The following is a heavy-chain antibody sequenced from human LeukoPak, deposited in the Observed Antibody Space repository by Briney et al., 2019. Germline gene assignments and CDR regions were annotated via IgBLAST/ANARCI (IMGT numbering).Heavy chain of an antibody. CDR1: GGSISSSSYY. CDR2: IYYSGST. J-gene: IGHJ4*02. V-gene: IGHV4-39*01. Sequence: PSETLSLTCTVSGGSISSSSYYWGWIRQPPGKGLEWIGSIYYSGSTYYNPSLKSRVTISVDPSKNQSSLKLSSVTAADTAVYYCARQTYYYGSGSYQIPDYWGQGTLVTVSS. CDR3: ARQTYYYGSGSYQIPDY. D-gene: IGHD3-10*01.